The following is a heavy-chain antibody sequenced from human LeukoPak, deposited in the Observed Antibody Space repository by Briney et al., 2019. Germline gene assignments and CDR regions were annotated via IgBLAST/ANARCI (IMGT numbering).Heavy chain of an antibody. CDR1: GFTFGKYW. J-gene: IGHJ4*02. CDR2: IKLDGSEK. Sequence: GSLRLSCVASGFTFGKYWMSWVRQAPGKGLEWVANIKLDGSEKNYVDSVKGRFTISRDNTKNSLYLQMSSLRAEDAALYYCTREPINGDCQFDYWGQGTLVTVSS. CDR3: TREPINGDCQFDY. D-gene: IGHD2-21*02. V-gene: IGHV3-7*01.